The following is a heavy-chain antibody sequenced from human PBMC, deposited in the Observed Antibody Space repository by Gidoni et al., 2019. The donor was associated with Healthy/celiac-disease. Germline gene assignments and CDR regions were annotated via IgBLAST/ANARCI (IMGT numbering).Heavy chain of an antibody. J-gene: IGHJ4*02. CDR1: GFTFSSYW. CDR3: ARADPIRFPLY. CDR2: IKQDGSEK. Sequence: EVQLVESGGGLVQPGGSLRRSCAASGFTFSSYWMSWVRQAPGKGLEWVANIKQDGSEKYYVDSVKGRFTISRDNAKNSLYLQMNSLRAEDTAVYYCARADPIRFPLYWGQGTLVTVSS. V-gene: IGHV3-7*01. D-gene: IGHD3-3*01.